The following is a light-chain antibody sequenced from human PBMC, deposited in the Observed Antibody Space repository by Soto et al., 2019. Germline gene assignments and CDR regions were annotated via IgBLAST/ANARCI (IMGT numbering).Light chain of an antibody. Sequence: EILLTQSPRTRSLSPGERSTVSCMASQSVSSYLAWYQQKPGQAPRLLIYDASNRATGIPARFSGSGSGTDFTLTISSLEPEDFAVYYCQQRSNGPPLTFGGGTKVDI. CDR1: QSVSSY. CDR2: DAS. CDR3: QQRSNGPPLT. V-gene: IGKV3-11*01. J-gene: IGKJ4*01.